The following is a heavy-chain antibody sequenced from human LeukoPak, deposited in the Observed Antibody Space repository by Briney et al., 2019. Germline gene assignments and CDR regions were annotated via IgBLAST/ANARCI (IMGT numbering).Heavy chain of an antibody. V-gene: IGHV4-61*02. D-gene: IGHD4-17*01. CDR3: ARERTTVLDP. Sequence: SETLSLTCTVSGGSISSGSYYWSWIRQPAGKGLEWIGRIYTSGSTNYNPSLKSRVTISVDTSKNQFSLKLSSVTAADTAVYYCARERTTVLDPWGQGTLVTVSS. CDR2: IYTSGST. J-gene: IGHJ5*02. CDR1: GGSISSGSYY.